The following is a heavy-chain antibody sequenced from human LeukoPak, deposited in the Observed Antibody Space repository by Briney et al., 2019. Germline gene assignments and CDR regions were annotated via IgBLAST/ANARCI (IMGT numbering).Heavy chain of an antibody. J-gene: IGHJ5*02. CDR2: INPNSGDT. D-gene: IGHD1-26*01. CDR1: GYTFTGYN. CDR3: ARASEWELLRNWFDP. V-gene: IGHV1-2*04. Sequence: ASVKVSCKASGYTFTGYNMHWVRQAPGQGLEWMGWINPNSGDTNYAQKFQGWVTMTRDTSVSTAYMELSRLRSDDTAVYYCARASEWELLRNWFDPWGQGTLVTVSS.